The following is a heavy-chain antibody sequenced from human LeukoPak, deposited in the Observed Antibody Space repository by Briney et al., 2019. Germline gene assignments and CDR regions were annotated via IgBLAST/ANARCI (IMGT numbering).Heavy chain of an antibody. CDR2: IHTSGST. CDR1: GGSISSYY. Sequence: PSGTLSLTCIVPGGSISSYYWSWLRQPAGKGLEWIGQIHTSGSTNYNPSLKSRVAMSVDTSKNQFSLELSSVTAADTAVYYCAGRAQTTGWSFDYWGQGALVTVSS. CDR3: AGRAQTTGWSFDY. D-gene: IGHD6-19*01. J-gene: IGHJ4*02. V-gene: IGHV4-4*07.